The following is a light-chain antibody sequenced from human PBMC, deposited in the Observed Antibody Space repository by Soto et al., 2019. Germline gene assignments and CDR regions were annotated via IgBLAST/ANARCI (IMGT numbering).Light chain of an antibody. CDR1: SSNIGAGYD. CDR2: GNG. Sequence: QSVLTQPPSVSGAPGQRVTISCTGSSSNIGAGYDVHWYQQLPGTAPKLLIYGNGNRPSGVPDRFSGSKSGTSASLAITGLQAEDEADYYCQSYDGSLSGVVFGGGTQLTVL. J-gene: IGLJ2*01. CDR3: QSYDGSLSGVV. V-gene: IGLV1-40*01.